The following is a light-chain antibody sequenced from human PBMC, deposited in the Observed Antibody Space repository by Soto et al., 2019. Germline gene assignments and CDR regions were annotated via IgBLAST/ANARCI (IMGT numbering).Light chain of an antibody. CDR3: GTWDSSLTTAV. CDR2: DNN. Sequence: QSVLTQPPSVSAAPGQTVTISCSGRSSDIGSNFVSWYQQLPGTAPKLLIYDNNKRPSGIPDRFSGSKSGTSATLGITGLQTGDEADYYCGTWDSSLTTAVFGGGTKLTVL. CDR1: SSDIGSNF. J-gene: IGLJ2*01. V-gene: IGLV1-51*01.